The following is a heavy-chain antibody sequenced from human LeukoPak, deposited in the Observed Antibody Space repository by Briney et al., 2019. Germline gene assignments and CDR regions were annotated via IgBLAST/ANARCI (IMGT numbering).Heavy chain of an antibody. CDR2: ISWNSGSM. D-gene: IGHD5-18*01. CDR3: AKAGSVGYGSYHFDY. J-gene: IGHJ4*02. Sequence: GGSLRLSCAASGFTFDDYAMHWVRQAPGKGLEWVSGISWNSGSMGYADSVKGRFTISRDNAKNSLYLQMNSLRAEDTALYYCAKAGSVGYGSYHFDYWGQGTLVTVSS. CDR1: GFTFDDYA. V-gene: IGHV3-9*01.